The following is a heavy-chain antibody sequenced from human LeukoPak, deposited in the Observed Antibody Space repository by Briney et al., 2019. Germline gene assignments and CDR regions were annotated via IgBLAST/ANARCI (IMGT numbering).Heavy chain of an antibody. Sequence: ASVTVSCMASGYTFTSYGISWVRQAPGQGLEWMGWISAYNGNTNYAQKLQGRVTMTTDTSTSTAYMELRSLRSDDTAVYYCARDGSVAVAVPYYFDYWGQGTLVTVSS. CDR1: GYTFTSYG. V-gene: IGHV1-18*01. CDR3: ARDGSVAVAVPYYFDY. CDR2: ISAYNGNT. D-gene: IGHD6-19*01. J-gene: IGHJ4*02.